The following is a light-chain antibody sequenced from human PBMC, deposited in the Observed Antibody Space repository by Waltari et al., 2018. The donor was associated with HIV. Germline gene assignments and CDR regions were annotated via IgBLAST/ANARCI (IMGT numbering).Light chain of an antibody. J-gene: IGLJ3*02. CDR3: ACWDDILRGGV. CDR1: NSNIGSNS. CDR2: RDD. Sequence: QSVVTQPPSASGTPGQRVVISCSGSNSNIGSNSVNWYQQVPGAAPKILIYRDDRRLSGVPDRFSGYKSATSAALAISELRAEDEADYYCACWDDILRGGVFGGGTKLTVL. V-gene: IGLV1-47*01.